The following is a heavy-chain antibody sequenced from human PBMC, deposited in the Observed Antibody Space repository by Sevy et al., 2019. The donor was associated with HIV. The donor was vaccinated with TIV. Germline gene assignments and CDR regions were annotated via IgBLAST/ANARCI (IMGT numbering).Heavy chain of an antibody. J-gene: IGHJ5*02. CDR1: GYTFTSYG. CDR2: ISAYNANT. Sequence: ASVKVSCKASGYTFTSYGISWERQAPGPGLEWMGWISAYNANTNYAQKLQGRVTMTTDTSTSTAYMELRSLRSDDTAVYYCARDRRVYGGNSVVFWFDPWGQGTLVTVSS. CDR3: ARDRRVYGGNSVVFWFDP. D-gene: IGHD4-17*01. V-gene: IGHV1-18*01.